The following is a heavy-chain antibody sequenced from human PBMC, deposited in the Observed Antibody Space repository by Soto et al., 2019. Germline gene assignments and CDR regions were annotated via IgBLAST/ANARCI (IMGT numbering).Heavy chain of an antibody. J-gene: IGHJ6*02. V-gene: IGHV3-23*01. Sequence: GGSLRLSCAASGFIFSNYAFNWVRQAPGKGLEWVSGISYSGGSTNYADSVKGRFTFSRDNSKNTLYLQMDSLRAEDTAVYYCAKSPGSHYYYVMDGWAQRTTVTVSS. CDR1: GFIFSNYA. CDR2: ISYSGGST. CDR3: AKSPGSHYYYVMDG.